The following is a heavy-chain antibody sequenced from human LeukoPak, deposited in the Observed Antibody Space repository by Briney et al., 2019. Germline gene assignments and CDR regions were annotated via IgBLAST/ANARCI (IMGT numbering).Heavy chain of an antibody. CDR1: GGSISSSSYY. V-gene: IGHV4-61*05. J-gene: IGHJ2*01. D-gene: IGHD4-17*01. CDR3: ARILGDYGWYWYFDL. Sequence: SETLSLTCTVSGGSISSSSYYWGWIRQPPGKGLEWIGYIYYSGSTNYNPSLKSRVTISVDTSKNQFSLKLSSVTAADTAVYYCARILGDYGWYWYFDLWGRGTLVTVSS. CDR2: IYYSGST.